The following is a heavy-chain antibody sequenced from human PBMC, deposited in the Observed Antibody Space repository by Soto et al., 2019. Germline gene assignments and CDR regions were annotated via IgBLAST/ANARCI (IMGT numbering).Heavy chain of an antibody. J-gene: IGHJ6*02. CDR3: AKGRSYYYYYGVDG. Sequence: GGSLRLSCAASGFSFSSYGMQWVRQAPGKGLEWVAVISYDGSNKYYADSVKDRFTISRDNSKKTLYLQMNSLRAEDTALYYCAKGRSYYYYYGVDGWGQGTTVTVSS. CDR2: ISYDGSNK. CDR1: GFSFSSYG. V-gene: IGHV3-30*18.